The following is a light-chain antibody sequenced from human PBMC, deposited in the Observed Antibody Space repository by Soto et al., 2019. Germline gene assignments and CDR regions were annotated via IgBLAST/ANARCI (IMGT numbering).Light chain of an antibody. Sequence: DSPMTQSPSSLYASVGVAVTITCQASQEIKNYLNWYHQTPGNPPKQLIYDASNLEAGIPSTFSGSGSGTHFSRIIVSLRTEDSATYCCQHYDSLPYTLSPGNK. CDR1: QEIKNY. CDR2: DAS. V-gene: IGKV1-33*01. CDR3: QHYDSLPYT. J-gene: IGKJ2*01.